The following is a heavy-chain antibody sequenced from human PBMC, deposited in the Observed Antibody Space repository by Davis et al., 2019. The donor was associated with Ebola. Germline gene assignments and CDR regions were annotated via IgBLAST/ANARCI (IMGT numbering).Heavy chain of an antibody. D-gene: IGHD6-13*01. V-gene: IGHV3-11*01. CDR3: AKDIAAAGTGDLYYYYYGMDV. CDR2: ISGGGRTI. CDR1: GFTFSDYY. J-gene: IGHJ6*02. Sequence: GESLKISCAASGFTFSDYYMSWIRQAPGKGLEWVSYISGGGRTIYYADSVKGRFTISRDNAKNSLYLQMNSLRAEDTALYYCAKDIAAAGTGDLYYYYYGMDVWGQGTTVTVSS.